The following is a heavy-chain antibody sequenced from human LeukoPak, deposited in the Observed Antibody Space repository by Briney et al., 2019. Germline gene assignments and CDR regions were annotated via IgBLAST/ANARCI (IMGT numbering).Heavy chain of an antibody. Sequence: SETLSLTCTVSGGSIRSSSYYWGWIRQPPGKGLGWIGSIYYSGSTYYNPSLKSRVTISVDTSKNQFSLRLSSVTAADTAVYYCARVSGQFYFYYYMDVWGKGTTVTISS. D-gene: IGHD6-19*01. J-gene: IGHJ6*03. CDR2: IYYSGST. CDR1: GGSIRSSSYY. V-gene: IGHV4-39*01. CDR3: ARVSGQFYFYYYMDV.